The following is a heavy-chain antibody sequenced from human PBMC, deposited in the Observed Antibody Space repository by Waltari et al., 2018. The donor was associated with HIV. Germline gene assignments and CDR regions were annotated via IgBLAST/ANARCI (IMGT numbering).Heavy chain of an antibody. Sequence: GGVVQPGRSLRLSCAASGFTFSSYGMHWVRQAPGKGLEWVAVISYDGSNKYYADSVKGRFTISRDNSKNTLYLQMNSLRAEDTAVYYCAKDRYYYDSSGYCDYWGQGTLVTVSS. V-gene: IGHV3-30*18. CDR1: GFTFSSYG. CDR3: AKDRYYYDSSGYCDY. D-gene: IGHD3-22*01. CDR2: ISYDGSNK. J-gene: IGHJ4*02.